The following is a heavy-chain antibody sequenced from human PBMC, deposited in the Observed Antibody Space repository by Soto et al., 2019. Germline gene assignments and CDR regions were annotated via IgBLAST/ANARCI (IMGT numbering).Heavy chain of an antibody. J-gene: IGHJ5*02. CDR2: IGGDRYANT. CDR1: GFTFRNYA. D-gene: IGHD3-3*01. CDR3: AKDTYYDFWTRGIWFDP. Sequence: PGGSLRLSCTASGFTFRNYAMSWVRQAPGKGLEWVSGIGGDRYANTYYAESVKGRFTISRDNSKNTLYLQMNSLRAEDTALYYCAKDTYYDFWTRGIWFDPWGQGTLVTVSS. V-gene: IGHV3-23*01.